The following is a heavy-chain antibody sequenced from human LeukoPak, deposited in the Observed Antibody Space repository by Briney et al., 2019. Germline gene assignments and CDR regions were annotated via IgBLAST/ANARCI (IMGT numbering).Heavy chain of an antibody. CDR3: ARAVARYGMDV. J-gene: IGHJ6*02. Sequence: SETLSLTCAVSGGSISSGGYSWSWIRQPPGKGLEWIGYIYHSGSTYYNPSLKSRVTISVDRSKNQFSLKLSSVTAADTAVYYRARAVARYGMDVWGQGTTVTVSS. CDR1: GGSISSGGYS. CDR2: IYHSGST. V-gene: IGHV4-30-2*01. D-gene: IGHD6-19*01.